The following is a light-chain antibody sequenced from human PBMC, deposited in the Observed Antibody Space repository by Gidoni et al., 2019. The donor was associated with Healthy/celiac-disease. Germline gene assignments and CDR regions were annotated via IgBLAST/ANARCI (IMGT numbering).Light chain of an antibody. J-gene: IGKJ1*01. Sequence: EMVLTQPPGTLALSPGERATLSCSASQSVSSSYLAWYQQKPGQAPRLLIYGASSRATGIPDRCSGSGSGTDFTLTISRLEPEDFAVYYCQQYGSSPRTFGQGTKVEIK. CDR1: QSVSSSY. CDR2: GAS. CDR3: QQYGSSPRT. V-gene: IGKV3-20*01.